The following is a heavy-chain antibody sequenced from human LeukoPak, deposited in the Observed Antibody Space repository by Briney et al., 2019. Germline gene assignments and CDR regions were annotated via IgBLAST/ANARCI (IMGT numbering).Heavy chain of an antibody. D-gene: IGHD5-12*01. Sequence: ASVKVSCKASGYTFTGYYMHWVRQAPGQGLEWMGWINPNSGGTNYAQKSQGRVTMTRDTSISTAYMELSRLRSDDTAVYYCTREAYSLPDYWGQGTLVTVSS. CDR3: TREAYSLPDY. CDR1: GYTFTGYY. V-gene: IGHV1-2*02. CDR2: INPNSGGT. J-gene: IGHJ4*02.